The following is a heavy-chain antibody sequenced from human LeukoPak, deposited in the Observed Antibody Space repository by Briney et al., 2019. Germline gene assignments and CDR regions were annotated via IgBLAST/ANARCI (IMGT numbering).Heavy chain of an antibody. CDR2: IYTSGST. CDR1: GGSISSYY. D-gene: IGHD6-19*01. Sequence: SETLSLTCTVSGGSISSYYWSWIRQPAGKGLEWIGRIYTSGSTNYNPSLKSRVTMSVDTSKNQFSLKLSSVTAADTAVYYCASGDPGYSSGPFDYWGQGTLVTVSS. CDR3: ASGDPGYSSGPFDY. J-gene: IGHJ4*02. V-gene: IGHV4-4*07.